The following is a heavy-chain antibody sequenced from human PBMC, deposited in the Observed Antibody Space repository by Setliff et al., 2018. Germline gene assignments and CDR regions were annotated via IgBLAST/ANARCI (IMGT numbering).Heavy chain of an antibody. D-gene: IGHD3-22*01. CDR2: INPNSGGT. J-gene: IGHJ4*02. CDR1: GYTFTDYC. Sequence: ASVKVSCKASGYTFTDYCMHWVRQAPGQGLEWMGWINPNSGGTNYAQNFQGRVTMTRDTSISTAYMELSRLRSDDTAVYYCARDAHDYDSSENPIVDYWGQGTLVTVSS. CDR3: ARDAHDYDSSENPIVDY. V-gene: IGHV1-2*02.